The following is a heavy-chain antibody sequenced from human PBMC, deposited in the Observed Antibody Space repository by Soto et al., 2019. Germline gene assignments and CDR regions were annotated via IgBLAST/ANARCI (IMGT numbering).Heavy chain of an antibody. CDR1: GYTFTSYA. J-gene: IGHJ6*02. CDR3: AREHSGYEDNYYYYYGMDV. V-gene: IGHV1-3*01. D-gene: IGHD5-12*01. Sequence: ASVKVSCKASGYTFTSYAMHWVRQAPGQRLEWMGGINPIIGNANYSQKFQGRVTITADESTSTAYMELSSLRSEDTAVYYCAREHSGYEDNYYYYYGMDVWGQGTTVTVSS. CDR2: INPIIGNA.